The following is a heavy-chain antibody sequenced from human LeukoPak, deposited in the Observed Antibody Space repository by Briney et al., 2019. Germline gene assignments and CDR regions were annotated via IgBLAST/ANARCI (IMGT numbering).Heavy chain of an antibody. CDR1: GFTFSSYS. CDR3: ARSLPFDY. CDR2: IYSGGST. V-gene: IGHV3-53*01. Sequence: GGSLRLSCAASGFTFSSYSMNWVRQAPGKGLEWVSVIYSGGSTYYADSVKGRFTISRDNSKNTLYLQMNSLRAEDTAVYYCARSLPFDYWGQGTLVTVSS. D-gene: IGHD2-2*01. J-gene: IGHJ4*02.